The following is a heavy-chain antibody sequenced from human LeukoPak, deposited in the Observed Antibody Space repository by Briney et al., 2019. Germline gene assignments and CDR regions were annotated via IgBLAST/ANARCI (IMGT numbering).Heavy chain of an antibody. CDR3: AKISIGRSMDV. Sequence: GGSLRLSCAASGFTFSSYSMNWVRQAPGKGLEWVAVISYDGNEKYYADSVKGRFTISRDGSKNTLYLQMNSLRAEDTAVYYCAKISIGRSMDVWGQGTTVTVSS. D-gene: IGHD6-6*01. CDR1: GFTFSSYS. J-gene: IGHJ6*02. V-gene: IGHV3-30*18. CDR2: ISYDGNEK.